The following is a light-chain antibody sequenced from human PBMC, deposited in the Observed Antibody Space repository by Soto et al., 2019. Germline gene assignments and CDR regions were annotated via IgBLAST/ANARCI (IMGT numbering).Light chain of an antibody. V-gene: IGKV3-20*01. CDR2: DAS. Sequence: ETVLTQSPGTVSLSPGESATLSCRASQSVAKSYLAWFQHKPGQAPRLLIHDASSRATGIPDRFSGSGSGTDFTLTISRLEPEDFAIYYCQQYAGSPRTFGQGTTVEVK. CDR1: QSVAKSY. CDR3: QQYAGSPRT. J-gene: IGKJ1*01.